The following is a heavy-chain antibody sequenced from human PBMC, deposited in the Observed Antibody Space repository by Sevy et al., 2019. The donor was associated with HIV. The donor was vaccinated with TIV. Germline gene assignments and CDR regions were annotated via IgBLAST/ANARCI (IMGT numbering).Heavy chain of an antibody. D-gene: IGHD3-9*01. V-gene: IGHV3-30*02. Sequence: GGSLRLSCAASGFTFSDYAIHWVHQAPGKGLEWVAFIWYDGSNKYYTDLVKGRFAISRDNSKNTRYLQMNSLRVEDTAVYYCAKLVVPAASNDDILTGYPDLRVNYGMDVWGQGTTVTVSS. CDR1: GFTFSDYA. J-gene: IGHJ6*02. CDR3: AKLVVPAASNDDILTGYPDLRVNYGMDV. CDR2: IWYDGSNK.